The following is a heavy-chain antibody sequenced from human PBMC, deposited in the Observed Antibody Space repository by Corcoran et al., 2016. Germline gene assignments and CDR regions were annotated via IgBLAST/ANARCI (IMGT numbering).Heavy chain of an antibody. V-gene: IGHV1-18*01. Sequence: QIQLVQSGAEVKKPGASVKVSCKASGYTFTSYGISWVRQAPGLGLEWMGWISAYNGNTNYAQKLQGRVTMTTDTSTSTAYMELSSLRSDDTAVYYCACPLGEPNDYYFGMDGWGEGAKVIVSS. J-gene: IGHJ6*04. CDR1: GYTFTSYG. CDR3: ACPLGEPNDYYFGMDG. CDR2: ISAYNGNT. D-gene: IGHD2-21*01.